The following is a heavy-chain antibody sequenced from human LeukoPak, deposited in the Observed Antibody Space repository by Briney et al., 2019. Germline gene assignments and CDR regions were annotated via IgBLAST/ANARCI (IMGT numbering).Heavy chain of an antibody. D-gene: IGHD3-16*01. CDR1: GFTVSNNY. V-gene: IGHV3-66*01. CDR3: ARATGFGDYFDY. Sequence: GGSLRLSCAASGFTVSNNYMSWVRQAPGKGLEWVSLIYSGGRTYFADSVKGRFTISRDNSKNTVYLQMNSLRAEDTAVYYCARATGFGDYFDYWGQGTLLTVSS. J-gene: IGHJ4*02. CDR2: IYSGGRT.